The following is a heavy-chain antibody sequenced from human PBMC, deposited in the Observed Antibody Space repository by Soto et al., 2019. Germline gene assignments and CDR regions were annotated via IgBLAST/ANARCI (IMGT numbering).Heavy chain of an antibody. CDR3: ARGQDSAKIAY. D-gene: IGHD5-18*01. CDR2: IHPSGSK. CDR1: GGSVSGYY. Sequence: LSLTCAVHGGSVSGYYWNWIRQPPGQGLEWIGEIHPSGSKNYNPSLDSRVAMSLETSNNQFSLMLSFVTAADTAVYYCARGQDSAKIAYWGQGTLVTVSS. J-gene: IGHJ4*02. V-gene: IGHV4-34*01.